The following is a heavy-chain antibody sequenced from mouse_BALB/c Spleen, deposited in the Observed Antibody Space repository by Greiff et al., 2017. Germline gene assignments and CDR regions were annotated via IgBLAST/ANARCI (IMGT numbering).Heavy chain of an antibody. V-gene: IGHV1-47*01. J-gene: IGHJ4*01. Sequence: QVQLQQSGAELVKPGASVKMSCKAFGYTFTTYPIEWMKQNHGKSLEWIGNFHPYNDDTKYNEKFKGKAKLTVDKSSSTVFLALSRLTSDDSAVYYCARGGSEEDAMDYWGQGTSVTVSS. CDR2: FHPYNDDT. CDR3: ARGGSEEDAMDY. D-gene: IGHD1-1*02. CDR1: GYTFTTYP.